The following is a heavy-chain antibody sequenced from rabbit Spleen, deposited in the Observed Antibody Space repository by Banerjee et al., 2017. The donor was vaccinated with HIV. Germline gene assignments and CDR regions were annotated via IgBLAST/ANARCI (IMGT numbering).Heavy chain of an antibody. J-gene: IGHJ4*01. CDR2: IEGGSSHFS. Sequence: QSLEESGGDLVKPGASLTLTCTASGVSFSNTHYMCWVRQAPGKGLEWIACIEGGSSHFSYFASWAKGRFTISKTSSTTVTLQMTSLTAADTATYFCVRYTSSSGYPYYFHLWGPGTLVTVS. V-gene: IGHV1S40*01. D-gene: IGHD1-1*01. CDR3: VRYTSSSGYPYYFHL. CDR1: GVSFSNTHY.